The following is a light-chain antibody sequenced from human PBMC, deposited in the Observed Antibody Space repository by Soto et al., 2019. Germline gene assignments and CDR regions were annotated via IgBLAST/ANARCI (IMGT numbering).Light chain of an antibody. CDR2: KAS. V-gene: IGKV1-5*03. J-gene: IGKJ2*01. CDR3: QQHSSSSPYT. CDR1: QSISSW. Sequence: DIQMTQSPSTLSASVGDRVTITCRASQSISSWLAWYQQKPGKTPNLLIYKASTLGNGVPSRFSGGGSGTEFTLTISSLQPDDFATYYCQQHSSSSPYTFGQGTKLEIK.